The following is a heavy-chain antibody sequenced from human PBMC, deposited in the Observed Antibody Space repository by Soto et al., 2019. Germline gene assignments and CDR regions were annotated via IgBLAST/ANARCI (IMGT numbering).Heavy chain of an antibody. D-gene: IGHD3-10*01. CDR1: GGTFSSYA. CDR3: ARAVLLLVRRVINWFDP. V-gene: IGHV1-69*13. Sequence: SVKVSCKASGGTFSSYAISWVRQAPGQGLEWMGGIIPIFGTANYAQKFQGRVTITADESTSTAYMELSSLRSEDTAVYYCARAVLLLVRRVINWFDPWGQGTLVTVSS. CDR2: IIPIFGTA. J-gene: IGHJ5*02.